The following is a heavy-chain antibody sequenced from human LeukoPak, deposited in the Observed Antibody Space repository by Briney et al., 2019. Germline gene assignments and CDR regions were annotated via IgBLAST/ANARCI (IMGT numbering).Heavy chain of an antibody. D-gene: IGHD3-22*01. CDR2: INPNSGGT. CDR1: GYTFTGYY. V-gene: IGHV1-2*02. CDR3: ARSYDSSGYYYVRYAFDI. Sequence: ASVKVSCKASGYTFTGYYMHWVRQAPGQGLEWMGWINPNSGGTNYAQKFQGRVTMTRDTSISTAYMELSRLRSDDTAMYYCARSYDSSGYYYVRYAFDIWGQGTMVTVSS. J-gene: IGHJ3*02.